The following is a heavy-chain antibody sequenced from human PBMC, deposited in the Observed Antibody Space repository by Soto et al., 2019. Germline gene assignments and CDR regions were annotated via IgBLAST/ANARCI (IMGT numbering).Heavy chain of an antibody. CDR2: ISYDGSNK. Sequence: PGGSLSLSCAASGFTFSSYGMHWVRQAPGKGLEWVAVISYDGSNKYYADSVKGRFTISRDNSKNTLYLQMNSLRAEDTAVYYCAKGNDYGDSYYYYYYYMDVWGKGTTVTVSS. D-gene: IGHD4-17*01. CDR3: AKGNDYGDSYYYYYYYMDV. J-gene: IGHJ6*03. V-gene: IGHV3-30*18. CDR1: GFTFSSYG.